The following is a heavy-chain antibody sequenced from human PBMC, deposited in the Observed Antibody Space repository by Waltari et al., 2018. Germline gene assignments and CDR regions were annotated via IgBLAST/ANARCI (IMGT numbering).Heavy chain of an antibody. D-gene: IGHD2-15*01. J-gene: IGHJ4*02. CDR1: GYALSELS. CDR2: FNPDDGEI. Sequence: QVQLVQSGAEVKKPGASVKVSCKASGYALSELSMHWVRQAPGEGLEWMGGFNPDDGEIIYAQKFRGRVTMTEDTSTETVYMDLSSLRSEDTAVYYCATSNSGGRRGFDYWGQGTLVTVSS. CDR3: ATSNSGGRRGFDY. V-gene: IGHV1-24*01.